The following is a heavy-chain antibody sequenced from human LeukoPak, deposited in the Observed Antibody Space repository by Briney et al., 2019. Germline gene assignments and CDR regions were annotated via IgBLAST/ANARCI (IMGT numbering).Heavy chain of an antibody. Sequence: GGSLRLSFAASGXTFSRYAMTWVRQAPGKGLEWVSVISGSGGSTYYADSVKGRFTITRDNSKNTPYLQMNSLRAEDTAVYFCAKDDQEGYTYGHNFDYWGQGTLVTVSS. CDR2: ISGSGGST. CDR1: GXTFSRYA. CDR3: AKDDQEGYTYGHNFDY. J-gene: IGHJ4*02. V-gene: IGHV3-23*01. D-gene: IGHD5-18*01.